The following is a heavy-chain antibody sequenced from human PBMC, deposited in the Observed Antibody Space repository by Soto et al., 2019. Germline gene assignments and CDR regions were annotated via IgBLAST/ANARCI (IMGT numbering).Heavy chain of an antibody. Sequence: GESLKISCKGSGYSFTNYWIGWVRQMPGKGLEWMGIIYPGDSDTRYSPSFQGQVTISADKSISTAYLQWSSLKASDTAMYYCARRGDGYNSYYYYGMDVWGQGTTVTVSS. V-gene: IGHV5-51*01. CDR2: IYPGDSDT. CDR1: GYSFTNYW. J-gene: IGHJ6*02. D-gene: IGHD5-12*01. CDR3: ARRGDGYNSYYYYGMDV.